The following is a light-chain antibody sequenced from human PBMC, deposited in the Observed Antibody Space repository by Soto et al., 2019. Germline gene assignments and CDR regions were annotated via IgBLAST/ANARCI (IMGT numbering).Light chain of an antibody. CDR2: GAS. CDR3: QQYGSSPPEKT. V-gene: IGKV3-20*01. Sequence: EIVLTQSPGTLSLSPGERATLSCRASQSVSSSYLAWHQQKPGQAPRLLIYGASSRATGIPDRFSGSGSGTDFTLTISRLEPEDFAVYYCQQYGSSPPEKTFGQGTKVEIK. J-gene: IGKJ1*01. CDR1: QSVSSSY.